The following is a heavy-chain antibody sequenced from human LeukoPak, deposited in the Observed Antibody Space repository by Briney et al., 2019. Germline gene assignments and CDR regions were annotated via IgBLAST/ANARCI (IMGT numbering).Heavy chain of an antibody. CDR3: ASSEAGSSSWYGNWFDP. J-gene: IGHJ5*02. D-gene: IGHD6-13*01. V-gene: IGHV1-69*04. CDR2: IIPIFGIA. Sequence: SVKVSCKASGGTFSSYAISWVRRAPGQGLEWMGRIIPIFGIANYAQKFQGRVTITADKSTSTAYMELSSLRSEDTAVYYCASSEAGSSSWYGNWFDPWGQGTLVTVSS. CDR1: GGTFSSYA.